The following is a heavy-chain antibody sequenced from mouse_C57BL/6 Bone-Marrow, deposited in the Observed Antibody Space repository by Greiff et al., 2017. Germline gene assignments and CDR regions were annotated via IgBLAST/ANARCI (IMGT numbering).Heavy chain of an antibody. Sequence: EVKLMESGGGLVKPGGSLKLSCAASGFTFSSYAMSWVRQTPEKRLEWVATISDGGSYTYYPDNVKGRFTISRDNAKNNLYLQMSHLKSDDTALYYCAREGGLRQGYYYAMDYWGQGTSVTVSS. CDR3: AREGGLRQGYYYAMDY. CDR1: GFTFSSYA. J-gene: IGHJ4*01. CDR2: ISDGGSYT. V-gene: IGHV5-4*01. D-gene: IGHD2-4*01.